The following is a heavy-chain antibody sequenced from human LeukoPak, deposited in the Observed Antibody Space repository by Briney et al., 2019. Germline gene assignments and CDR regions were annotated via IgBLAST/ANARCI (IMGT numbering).Heavy chain of an antibody. CDR3: AKDLWEDIVER. J-gene: IGHJ4*02. D-gene: IGHD1-26*01. Sequence: GGSLRLSCAASGFTFSNAWMSWVRQAPGKGLEWVSVISGSGGSTYYADSVKGRFTISRDNSKNTLYLQMNSLRAEDTAVYYCAKDLWEDIVERWGQGTLVTVSS. CDR1: GFTFSNAW. CDR2: ISGSGGST. V-gene: IGHV3-23*01.